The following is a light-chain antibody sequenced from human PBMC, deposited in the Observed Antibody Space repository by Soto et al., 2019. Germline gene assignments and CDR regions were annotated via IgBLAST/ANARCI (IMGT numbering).Light chain of an antibody. Sequence: AIQVTQSPSSLSASVGDRVTITCRTSEDVSHDLAGFQQRPGKAPNLLIYSATRLQSGFPSRFSGSGSGTDFTLIISSLQPEDFATYYCLQANNYPWTFGLGTKVDI. CDR1: EDVSHD. CDR2: SAT. V-gene: IGKV1-6*01. CDR3: LQANNYPWT. J-gene: IGKJ1*01.